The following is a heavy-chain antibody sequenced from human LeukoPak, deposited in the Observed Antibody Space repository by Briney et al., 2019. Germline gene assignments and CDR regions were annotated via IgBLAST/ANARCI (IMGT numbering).Heavy chain of an antibody. D-gene: IGHD6-13*01. V-gene: IGHV3-53*04. CDR1: EFTLDTYV. CDR3: ARVEQQPYYYYYGMDV. CDR2: IYSGGST. J-gene: IGHJ6*02. Sequence: PGGSLRLSCAGSEFTLDTYVMNWVRQVPGKGLEWVSVIYSGGSTYYADSVKGRFTISRHNSKNTLYLQMNSLRAEDTAVYYCARVEQQPYYYYYGMDVWGQGTTVTVSS.